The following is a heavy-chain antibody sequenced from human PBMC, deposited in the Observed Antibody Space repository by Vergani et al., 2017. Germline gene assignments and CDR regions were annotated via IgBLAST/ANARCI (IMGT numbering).Heavy chain of an antibody. V-gene: IGHV1-69*01. Sequence: QVQLVQSGAEVKKPGSSVKVSCKASGGTFSSYAISWVRQAPGQGLEWMGGIIPIFGTANYAQKFPGRVTITADESTSTAYMELSSLRSEDTAVYYCARGVDKNPYYYYYYMDVWGKGTTVTVSS. CDR1: GGTFSSYA. D-gene: IGHD2-21*01. CDR3: ARGVDKNPYYYYYYMDV. J-gene: IGHJ6*03. CDR2: IIPIFGTA.